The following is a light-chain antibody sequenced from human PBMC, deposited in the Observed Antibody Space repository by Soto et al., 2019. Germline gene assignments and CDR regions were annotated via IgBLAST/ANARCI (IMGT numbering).Light chain of an antibody. CDR2: IAS. J-gene: IGKJ1*01. CDR3: QRALSFPRT. Sequence: DIQLTQSPSSVSASVGDRVTITCRASQGIGSWLAWYQQKPGKAPKLLIYIASSLQGGVPTRFSGSGSGTDFSLTISSLQPEDFATCYCQRALSFPRTCGQGTKVEVK. V-gene: IGKV1-12*01. CDR1: QGIGSW.